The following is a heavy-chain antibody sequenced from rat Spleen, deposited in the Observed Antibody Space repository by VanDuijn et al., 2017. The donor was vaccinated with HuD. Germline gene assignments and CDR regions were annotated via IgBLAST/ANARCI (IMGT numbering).Heavy chain of an antibody. D-gene: IGHD1-4*01. CDR1: GFTFSNYG. J-gene: IGHJ2*01. CDR3: ARETGYNSYFDY. Sequence: EVQLVESGGGLVQPGSSLKLSCVASGFTFSNYGMAWVRQAPTKDLEWVASISSGAGNTYFRDSVKGRFPISRDNAKNTLYLQMDSLRSEDTATYYCARETGYNSYFDYWGQGVLVTVSS. V-gene: IGHV5S13*01. CDR2: ISSGAGNT.